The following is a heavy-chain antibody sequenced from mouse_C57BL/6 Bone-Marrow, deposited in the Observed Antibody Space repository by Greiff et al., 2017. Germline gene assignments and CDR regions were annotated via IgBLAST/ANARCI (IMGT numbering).Heavy chain of an antibody. CDR3: VPLYYGSSYWYFDV. J-gene: IGHJ1*03. CDR1: GYTFTGYW. D-gene: IGHD1-1*01. V-gene: IGHV1-9*01. Sequence: VQLQQSGAELMKPGASVKLSCKATGYTFTGYWIEWVKQRPGNGLEWIGEIFPGGGSTNYNEKFKGKATFTADKSSNTAYMQLSSLTTEDSAIYDCVPLYYGSSYWYFDVWGTGTTVTVSA. CDR2: IFPGGGST.